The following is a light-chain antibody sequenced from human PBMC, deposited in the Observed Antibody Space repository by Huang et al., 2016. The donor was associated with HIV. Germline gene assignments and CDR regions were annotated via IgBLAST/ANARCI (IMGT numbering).Light chain of an antibody. CDR2: DAS. V-gene: IGKV1-33*01. CDR1: QDIGKY. J-gene: IGKJ1*01. Sequence: DIQMTQSPSSLSASIGDRVTITCQASQDIGKYLNMYQQKSGQAPKLLIFDASNLQTGVTSRSSGSGSWTDFTFTINTLQPEVIATYYFQHYDSLPPWTFGQGTRVQI. CDR3: QHYDSLPPWT.